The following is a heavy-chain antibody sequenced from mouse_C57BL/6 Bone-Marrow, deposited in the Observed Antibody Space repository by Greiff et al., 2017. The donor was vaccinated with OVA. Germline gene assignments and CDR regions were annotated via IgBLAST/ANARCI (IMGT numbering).Heavy chain of an antibody. D-gene: IGHD1-1*01. J-gene: IGHJ3*01. Sequence: QVQLQQSGAELARPGASVKLSCKASGYTFTSYGISWVKQRTGQGLEWIGEIYPRSGNTYYNEKFKGKATLTADKSSSTAYMELRSLTSEDSVVYFCARSLPHYYGSSPFAYWGQGTLVTVSA. CDR3: ARSLPHYYGSSPFAY. CDR2: IYPRSGNT. CDR1: GYTFTSYG. V-gene: IGHV1-81*01.